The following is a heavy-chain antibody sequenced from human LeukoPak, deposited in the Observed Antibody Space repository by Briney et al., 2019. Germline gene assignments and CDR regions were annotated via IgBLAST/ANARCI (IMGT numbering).Heavy chain of an antibody. CDR1: GFTFSSYW. V-gene: IGHV3-7*01. D-gene: IGHD3-10*01. Sequence: PGGSLRLSCAASGFTFSSYWMSWVRQAPGKGLEWVAIIMEDGSEKYYVDSVKGRFTVSRDNARNSLYLQLDSLRAEDTAVYYCARDYGGIVVRGVAGYWGQGTLVTVSS. J-gene: IGHJ4*02. CDR2: IMEDGSEK. CDR3: ARDYGGIVVRGVAGY.